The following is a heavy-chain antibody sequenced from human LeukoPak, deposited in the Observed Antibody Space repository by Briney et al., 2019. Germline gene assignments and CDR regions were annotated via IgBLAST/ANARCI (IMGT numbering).Heavy chain of an antibody. J-gene: IGHJ6*03. V-gene: IGHV3-30*18. CDR3: AKDATAYCGGDCYDYYYYYMDV. Sequence: GRSLRLSCAASGFTFSSYGMHWVRQAPGKGLEWVAVIWYGGSNKYYADSVKGRFTISRDNSKNTLYLQMNSLRPEDTAVYYCAKDATAYCGGDCYDYYYYYMDVWGKGTTVTVSS. CDR1: GFTFSSYG. D-gene: IGHD2-21*01. CDR2: IWYGGSNK.